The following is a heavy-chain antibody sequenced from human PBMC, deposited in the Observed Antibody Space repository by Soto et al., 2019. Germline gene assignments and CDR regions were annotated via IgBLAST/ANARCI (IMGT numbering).Heavy chain of an antibody. J-gene: IGHJ5*02. CDR3: ARGYSLRYFDWLLHNWFDP. Sequence: QVQLQQWGAGLLKPSETLSLTCAVYGGSFSGYYWSWIRQPPGKGLEWIGEINHSGSTNYNPSLKSRVTISVNTSKNQFSMQLSSVTDADTAVYYCARGYSLRYFDWLLHNWFDPWGQGTLVTVSS. V-gene: IGHV4-34*01. D-gene: IGHD3-9*01. CDR1: GGSFSGYY. CDR2: INHSGST.